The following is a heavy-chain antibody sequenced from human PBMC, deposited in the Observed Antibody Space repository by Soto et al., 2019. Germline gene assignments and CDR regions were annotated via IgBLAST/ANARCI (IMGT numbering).Heavy chain of an antibody. CDR1: GYTFTSYD. CDR2: MNPNRGNT. J-gene: IGHJ4*02. CDR3: ARGSIPVAGMGGNDY. D-gene: IGHD6-19*01. V-gene: IGHV1-8*01. Sequence: GASVTVSCKASGYTFTSYDINLVRQATGPGLEWMGWMNPNRGNTGYAQKFQGRVTMTRNTSISQAYMELSSLRSDDTAVYYCARGSIPVAGMGGNDYWGQGTLVTVSS.